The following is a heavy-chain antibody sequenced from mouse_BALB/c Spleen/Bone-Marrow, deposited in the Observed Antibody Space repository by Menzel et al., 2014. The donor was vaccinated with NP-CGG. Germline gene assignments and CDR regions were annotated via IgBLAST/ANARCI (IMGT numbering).Heavy chain of an antibody. J-gene: IGHJ2*01. CDR1: GFTFSNYW. CDR2: IRLKSNNYAT. CDR3: TRSLRLSDS. V-gene: IGHV6-6*02. Sequence: EVKLMESGGGLVQPGGSMKLSCVASGFTFSNYWMNWVRQSPEKGLEWVAEIRLKSNNYATLYAESVKGRFTISRDDSKSSVYLQMNNLRAEDTGTYYCTRSLRLSDSWGQGTTLTVSS. D-gene: IGHD1-1*01.